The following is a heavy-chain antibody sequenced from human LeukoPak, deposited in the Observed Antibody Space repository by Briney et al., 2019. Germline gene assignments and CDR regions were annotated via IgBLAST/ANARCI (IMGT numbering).Heavy chain of an antibody. D-gene: IGHD3-22*01. CDR1: GGTFSSYA. Sequence: SVKVSCKASGGTFSSYAISWVRQAPGQGLEWMGGIIPIFGTANYAQKFQGRVTITADKSSNTAYMELSRLRFEDTAVYYCARDQHDRSGLNWFDPWGQGTLVTVSS. V-gene: IGHV1-69*06. CDR2: IIPIFGTA. J-gene: IGHJ5*02. CDR3: ARDQHDRSGLNWFDP.